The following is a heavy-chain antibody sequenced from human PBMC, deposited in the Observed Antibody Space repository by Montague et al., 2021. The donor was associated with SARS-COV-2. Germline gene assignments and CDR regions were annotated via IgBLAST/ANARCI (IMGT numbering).Heavy chain of an antibody. CDR1: GGSISSYY. J-gene: IGHJ6*02. CDR2: IYYSGST. Sequence: SETLSLTCTVSGGSISSYYWSWIRQPPGKGLEWIGYIYYSGSTNYNPSLKSRVTISVDTSKNQFSLKLSSVTAADTAVYYCARDTIGDCYYYGMDVWGQGTTVTVSS. V-gene: IGHV4-59*01. CDR3: ARDTIGDCYYYGMDV.